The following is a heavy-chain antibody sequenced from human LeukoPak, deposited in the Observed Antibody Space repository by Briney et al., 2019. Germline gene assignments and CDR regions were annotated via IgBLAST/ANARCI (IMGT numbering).Heavy chain of an antibody. CDR3: ARDTRLRLGEFDY. CDR2: IWYDGSNK. D-gene: IGHD3-16*01. Sequence: PGGSLRLSCAASGFTFSSYGMHWVRQAPGKGLEWVAVIWYDGSNKYYADSVKGRFTISRDNSKNTLYLQMNSLRAEDTAVYYCARDTRLRLGEFDYWGQGTLVTVSS. J-gene: IGHJ4*02. V-gene: IGHV3-33*01. CDR1: GFTFSSYG.